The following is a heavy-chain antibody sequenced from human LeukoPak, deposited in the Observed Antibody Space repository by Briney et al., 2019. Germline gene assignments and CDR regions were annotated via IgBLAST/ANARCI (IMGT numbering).Heavy chain of an antibody. J-gene: IGHJ5*02. V-gene: IGHV4-59*08. CDR2: IYDSGST. CDR1: AGSITSYY. CDR3: ARHHVEYNWFDP. D-gene: IGHD2-15*01. Sequence: SKTLFLTCTVSAGSITSYYWSWIRQPPGKGLEWIGYIYDSGSTNYNPSLKSRVTMSVDTSKNQFSLKLSSVTAADTAVYYCARHHVEYNWFDPWGQGTLVTVSS.